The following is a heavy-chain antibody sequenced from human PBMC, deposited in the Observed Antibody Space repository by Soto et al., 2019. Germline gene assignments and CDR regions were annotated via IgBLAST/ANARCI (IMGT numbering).Heavy chain of an antibody. CDR1: GYTFTAHS. D-gene: IGHD1-26*01. J-gene: IGHJ4*02. CDR3: ARENFPQSGSYYDS. CDR2: ITAGAGYT. V-gene: IGHV1-3*01. Sequence: ASVKVSCKASGYTFTAHSIHWVRQAPGQKFEWLGWITAGAGYTDYSQNFQGRVTITRDTSATTAYMHLSNLKSEDTAIYYCARENFPQSGSYYDSWGKGTLVTVSS.